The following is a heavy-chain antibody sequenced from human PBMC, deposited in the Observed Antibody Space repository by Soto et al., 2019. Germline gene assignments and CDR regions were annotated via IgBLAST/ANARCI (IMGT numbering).Heavy chain of an antibody. CDR1: GYIFTSYG. V-gene: IGHV1-18*01. J-gene: IGHJ6*02. D-gene: IGHD3-10*01. Sequence: QVHLVQSEAEVKKPGASVKVSCKTSGYIFTSYGISWVRQAPGQGLEWMGWISTHNGNTNYAQKLQDRVTMTTDTSTSTAYMELRSLRSDDTAVYYCARENSYYGSGTYYFYGMDVWGHGTTVTVSS. CDR3: ARENSYYGSGTYYFYGMDV. CDR2: ISTHNGNT.